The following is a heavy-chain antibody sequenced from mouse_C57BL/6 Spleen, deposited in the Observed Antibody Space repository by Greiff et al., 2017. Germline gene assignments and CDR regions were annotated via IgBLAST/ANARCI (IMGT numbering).Heavy chain of an antibody. D-gene: IGHD1-1*02. J-gene: IGHJ3*02. CDR3: AREDGSAGFGD. CDR2: IHPNSGST. Sequence: QVQLQQPGAELVKPGASVKLSCKASGYTFTSYWMHWVKQRPGQGLEWIGMIHPNSGSTNYNEKFKSKATLTVDKSSSAAYMQLSSLTSEDSAVYYCAREDGSAGFGDWGQGTLVTVS. CDR1: GYTFTSYW. V-gene: IGHV1-64*01.